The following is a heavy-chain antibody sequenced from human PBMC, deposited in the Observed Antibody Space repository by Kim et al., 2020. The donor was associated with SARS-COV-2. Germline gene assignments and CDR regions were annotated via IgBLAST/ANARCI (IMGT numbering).Heavy chain of an antibody. V-gene: IGHV3-53*01. CDR1: GFTVSSNY. CDR3: ATITMVRGDYFDY. D-gene: IGHD3-10*01. Sequence: GGSLRLSCAASGFTVSSNYMSWVRQAPGKGLEWVSVIYSGGSTYYADSVKGRFTISRDNSKNTLYLQMNSLRAEDTAVYYCATITMVRGDYFDYWGQGTLVTVSS. J-gene: IGHJ4*02. CDR2: IYSGGST.